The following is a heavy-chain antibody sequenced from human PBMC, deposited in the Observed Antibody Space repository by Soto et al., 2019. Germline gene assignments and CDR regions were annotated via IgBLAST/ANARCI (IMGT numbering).Heavy chain of an antibody. D-gene: IGHD2-21*02. V-gene: IGHV1-46*01. CDR3: ARGGHVVVVTAALDY. CDR1: GDTFTDYY. Sequence: QVQLMQSGAEVKKPGASVKVSCKASGDTFTDYYIHWVRQAPGQGLEWMGTVNPSGGHTTYAQHFVGRATMNRDTSNSTLYMELTSLISDDTAIYYCARGGHVVVVTAALDYWGQGTLVTVSS. CDR2: VNPSGGHT. J-gene: IGHJ4*02.